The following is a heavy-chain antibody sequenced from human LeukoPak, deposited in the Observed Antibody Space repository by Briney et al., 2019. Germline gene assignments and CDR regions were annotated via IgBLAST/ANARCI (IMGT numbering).Heavy chain of an antibody. J-gene: IGHJ4*02. D-gene: IGHD1-26*01. CDR3: AKTMGAIDHDC. V-gene: IGHV3-23*01. Sequence: TGGSLRLSCAASGFTFSGFSMTWVRQAPGKGLEWVSTVTSSGDNTYYTDSVKGRFTNSRDNSKNTLYLQMNSLRAEDTAAYYCAKTMGAIDHDCWGQGTLVTVSS. CDR1: GFTFSGFS. CDR2: VTSSGDNT.